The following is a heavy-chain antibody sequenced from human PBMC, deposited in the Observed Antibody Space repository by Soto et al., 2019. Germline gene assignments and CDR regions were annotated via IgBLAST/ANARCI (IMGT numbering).Heavy chain of an antibody. V-gene: IGHV3-48*02. D-gene: IGHD2-15*01. CDR2: ISSSGRTR. J-gene: IGHJ4*02. CDR3: ARGYCSGGNCYSASDY. Sequence: EVQLVESGGGLVQPGGSLRLSCAASGFTFSNYGLNWVRQAPGKGLAWVSYISSSGRTRYYTDSVKGRFTISRDNAHNSLFLQMDNLRDGDAAVYYCARGYCSGGNCYSASDYWGQGTLVTVSS. CDR1: GFTFSNYG.